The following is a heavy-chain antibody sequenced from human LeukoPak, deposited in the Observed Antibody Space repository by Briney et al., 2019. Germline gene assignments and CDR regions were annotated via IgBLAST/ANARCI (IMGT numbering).Heavy chain of an antibody. V-gene: IGHV4-39*01. D-gene: IGHD3-22*01. CDR1: GASISSSTYY. Sequence: SETLSLTCTVSGASISSSTYYWGWIRQPPGKGLEWIGNIDYGGSTYYNPSLKSRVTMSVDTSRNQFSLKLSSMTAVDTAVYYCANTVGTYYDSSTGYYNSYFEYWGQGTLVTVSS. CDR2: IDYGGST. J-gene: IGHJ4*02. CDR3: ANTVGTYYDSSTGYYNSYFEY.